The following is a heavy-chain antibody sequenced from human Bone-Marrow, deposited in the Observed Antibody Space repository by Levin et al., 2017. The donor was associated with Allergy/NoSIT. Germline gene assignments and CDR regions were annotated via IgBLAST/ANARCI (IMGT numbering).Heavy chain of an antibody. V-gene: IGHV4-59*08. D-gene: IGHD6-19*01. J-gene: IGHJ3*02. CDR2: IYNSGST. CDR1: GGSISSYF. CDR3: ARRPSFLSIDVSGNDAYDI. Sequence: SETLSLTCTVSGGSISSYFWSWIRQPPGKGLEWIGYIYNSGSTNYNPSLKSRVTISEDTSENQFSLRLSPVTATDTAVYYCARRPSFLSIDVSGNDAYDIWGQGTMVTVSS.